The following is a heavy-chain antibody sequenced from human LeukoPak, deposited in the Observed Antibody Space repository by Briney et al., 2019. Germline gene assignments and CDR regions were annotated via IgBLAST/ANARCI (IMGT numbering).Heavy chain of an antibody. CDR1: GFTFSNYT. D-gene: IGHD2-21*02. V-gene: IGHV3-48*01. Sequence: GGSLRLSCTASGFTFSNYTMNWVRQAPGKGLEWLSYVTGRSGTIYYADSVKGRFAISRDNAKNSLYLQMNSLRAEDTAVYYCARVTRYYGMDVWGQGTTVTVSS. J-gene: IGHJ6*02. CDR2: VTGRSGTI. CDR3: ARVTRYYGMDV.